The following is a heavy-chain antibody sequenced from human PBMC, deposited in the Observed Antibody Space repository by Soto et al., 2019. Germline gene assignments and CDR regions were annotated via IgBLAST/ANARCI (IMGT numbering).Heavy chain of an antibody. D-gene: IGHD6-13*01. CDR2: IIPILGIA. V-gene: IGHV1-69*08. CDR1: GGTFSSYT. CDR3: ARDKGYSSPEYGMDV. J-gene: IGHJ6*02. Sequence: QVQLVQSGAEVKKPGSSVKVSCKASGGTFSSYTISWVRQAPGHGLEWMGRIIPILGIANYAQKFQGRVTITADKSTSTAYMELSSLRSEDTAVYYCARDKGYSSPEYGMDVWGQGTTVTVSS.